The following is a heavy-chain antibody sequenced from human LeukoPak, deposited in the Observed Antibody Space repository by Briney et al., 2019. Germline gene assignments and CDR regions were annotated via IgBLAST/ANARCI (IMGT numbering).Heavy chain of an antibody. Sequence: GGSLRLSCAASGFTFSSYGMTWVRQAPGKGLEWVSTISGSGGNTYYADSVKGRFTISRDNSKNTLYLQMNSLRAEDTAVYYCAKEANGGDYFDYWGQGTLVTVSS. V-gene: IGHV3-23*01. J-gene: IGHJ4*02. CDR2: ISGSGGNT. CDR3: AKEANGGDYFDY. CDR1: GFTFSSYG. D-gene: IGHD1-1*01.